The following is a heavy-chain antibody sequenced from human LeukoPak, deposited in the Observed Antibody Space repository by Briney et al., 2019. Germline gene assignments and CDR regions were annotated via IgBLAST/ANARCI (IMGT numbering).Heavy chain of an antibody. CDR2: ISYDGSNK. D-gene: IGHD5-18*01. CDR1: GFTFSRYA. J-gene: IGHJ4*02. Sequence: PGGSLRLSCAASGFTFSRYAMHWVRQAPGKGLEWAAVISYDGSNKYCADSVKGRFTISRDNSKNTLYLQMNSLRAEDTAVYYCARAFYGLQLWYPDYWGQGTLVTVSS. V-gene: IGHV3-30*01. CDR3: ARAFYGLQLWYPDY.